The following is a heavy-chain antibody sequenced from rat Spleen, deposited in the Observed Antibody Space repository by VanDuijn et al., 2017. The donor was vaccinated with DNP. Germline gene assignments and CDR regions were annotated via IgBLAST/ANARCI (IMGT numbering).Heavy chain of an antibody. V-gene: IGHV5-7*01. D-gene: IGHD1-4*01. CDR2: ISYDGSDT. J-gene: IGHJ2*01. CDR3: AGRPPPTRGPFDY. CDR1: RITFSDHN. Sequence: EVLLVESDGGLVQPGRSLKISCAVSRITFSDHNMAWVRQAPKKGLEWVATISYDGSDTYYRDSVKGRFTISRDNAKRTLYLQMDSLRSEDTATYYCAGRPPPTRGPFDYWGQGVTVTGSS.